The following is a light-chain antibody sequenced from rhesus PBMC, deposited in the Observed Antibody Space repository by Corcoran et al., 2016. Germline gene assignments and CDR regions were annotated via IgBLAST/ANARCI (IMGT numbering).Light chain of an antibody. CDR2: DEA. CDR1: QSVSSR. J-gene: IGKJ4*01. CDR3: QQESNWSLS. Sequence: EIVMTQSPATLSLSPGERATLSCRASQSVSSRLAWYQQKPGQAPRLLIFDEAPRVPGIPDRFSGKGSGTDFTLTIRSLEPEDVAVYFCQQESNWSLSFGGGTKVELK. V-gene: IGKV3-17*02.